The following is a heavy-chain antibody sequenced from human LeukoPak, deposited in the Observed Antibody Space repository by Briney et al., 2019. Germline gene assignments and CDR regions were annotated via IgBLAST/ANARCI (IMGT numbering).Heavy chain of an antibody. CDR1: GFTFSSYW. CDR2: INSVGSST. Sequence: PGGSLRLSCAASGFTFSSYWMHWVRHAPGKGLVWVSRINSVGSSTSYADSVKGRFTISRDNAKNTLYLQMNSLRAEDTAVYCCASEGYCSSTSCYGYWGQGTLVTVSS. J-gene: IGHJ4*02. D-gene: IGHD2-2*01. V-gene: IGHV3-74*01. CDR3: ASEGYCSSTSCYGY.